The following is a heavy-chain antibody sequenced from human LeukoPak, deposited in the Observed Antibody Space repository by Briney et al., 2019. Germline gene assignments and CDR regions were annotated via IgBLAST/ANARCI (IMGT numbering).Heavy chain of an antibody. D-gene: IGHD3-22*01. CDR1: GFTFSSYA. V-gene: IGHV3-23*01. CDR3: ARVSNYYDSSGPMGY. J-gene: IGHJ4*02. CDR2: ISGSGGST. Sequence: PGGSLRLSCAASGFTFSSYAMSWVRQAPGKGLEWVSAISGSGGSTYYADSVKGRFTISRDNSKNTLYLQMNSLRAEDTAVYYCARVSNYYDSSGPMGYWGQGTLVTVSS.